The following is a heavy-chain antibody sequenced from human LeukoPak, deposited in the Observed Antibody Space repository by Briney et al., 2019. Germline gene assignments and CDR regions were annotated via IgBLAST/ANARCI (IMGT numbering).Heavy chain of an antibody. V-gene: IGHV4-34*01. D-gene: IGHD3-3*01. CDR3: ASRNYDFWSGYYSGMDV. J-gene: IGHJ6*04. CDR1: GGSFSGYY. CDR2: INHSGST. Sequence: SETLSLTCAVYGGSFSGYYWSWIRQPPGKGLEWIGEINHSGSTNYNPSLKSRVTISVDTSKNRFSLELSSVTAADTAVYYCASRNYDFWSGYYSGMDVWGKGTTVTVSS.